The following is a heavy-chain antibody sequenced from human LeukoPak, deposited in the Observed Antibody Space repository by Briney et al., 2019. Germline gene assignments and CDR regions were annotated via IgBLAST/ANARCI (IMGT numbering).Heavy chain of an antibody. CDR2: SGSGGDT. V-gene: IGHV3-23*01. CDR3: AKARGATYGTYYFDY. Sequence: TGGSLRLSCAASGFTFNNYAMNWVRQAPGKGLEWVSISGSGGDTYYADSVKGRFTISRDNSKNTLYLQMNSLRAEDTAVYYCAKARGATYGTYYFDYWGQGTLVTVSS. CDR1: GFTFNNYA. D-gene: IGHD4/OR15-4a*01. J-gene: IGHJ4*02.